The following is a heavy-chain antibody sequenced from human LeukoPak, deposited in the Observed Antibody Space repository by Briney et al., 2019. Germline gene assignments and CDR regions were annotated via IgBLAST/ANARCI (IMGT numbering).Heavy chain of an antibody. CDR1: GFTFSSYG. D-gene: IGHD3-10*01. V-gene: IGHV3-30*18. J-gene: IGHJ5*02. CDR2: ISYDGNNK. CDR3: AKGSWFDP. Sequence: GGSLRLSCAASGFTFSSYGMHWVRQAPGKGLEWVAVISYDGNNKYYADSVKGRFTISRDNSKNTLYLQMNSLRAEDTAVYYCAKGSWFDPWGQGTLVTVSS.